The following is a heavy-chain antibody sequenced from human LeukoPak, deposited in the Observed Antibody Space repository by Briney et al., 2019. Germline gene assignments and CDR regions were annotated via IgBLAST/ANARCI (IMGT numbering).Heavy chain of an antibody. CDR2: MDPKSANT. V-gene: IGHV1-8*02. CDR1: GYIFTNYD. D-gene: IGHD1-26*01. CDR3: ARGPMYSASYNY. J-gene: IGHJ4*02. Sequence: GASVTVSCKASGYIFTNYDIHWVRQATGQGLEWMAWMDPKSANTGYAQKFQGRVTVTRNTSISTAYMELSGLRSDDTAVYYCARGPMYSASYNYWGQGTLVTVSS.